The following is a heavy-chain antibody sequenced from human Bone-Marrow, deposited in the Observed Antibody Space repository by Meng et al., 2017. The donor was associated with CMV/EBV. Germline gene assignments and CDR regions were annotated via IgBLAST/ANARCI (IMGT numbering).Heavy chain of an antibody. CDR3: ASARWLAGAFDI. V-gene: IGHV3-66*02. J-gene: IGHJ3*02. D-gene: IGHD6-19*01. CDR1: GFTFSSYW. Sequence: GESLKISCAASGFTFSSYWMHWVRQAPGKGLDWVSIIYTGGSTYYADSVKGRFTISRDNSKNTLYLQMNSLRAEDTAVYYCASARWLAGAFDIWGQGTMVTVSS. CDR2: IYTGGST.